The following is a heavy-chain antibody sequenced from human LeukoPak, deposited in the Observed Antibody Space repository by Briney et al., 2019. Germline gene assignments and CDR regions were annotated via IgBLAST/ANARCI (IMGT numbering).Heavy chain of an antibody. V-gene: IGHV5-51*01. CDR1: GYSFTSYW. D-gene: IGHD3-22*01. Sequence: PGESLKISSKGSGYSFTSYWIGWVRQMPGKGLEWMGIIYPGDSDTRYSPSFQGQVTISADKSISTAYLQWSSLKASDTAMYYCARHTAIWNYDSSGYLDYWGQGTLVTVSS. CDR2: IYPGDSDT. CDR3: ARHTAIWNYDSSGYLDY. J-gene: IGHJ4*02.